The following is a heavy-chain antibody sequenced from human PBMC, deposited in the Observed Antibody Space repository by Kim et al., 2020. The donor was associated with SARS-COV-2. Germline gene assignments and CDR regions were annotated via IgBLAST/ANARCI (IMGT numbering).Heavy chain of an antibody. J-gene: IGHJ6*02. V-gene: IGHV4-34*01. CDR3: ARGRMGRKHYYYYYGMDV. D-gene: IGHD2-8*01. Sequence: SETLSLTCAVYGGSFSGYYWSWIRQPPGKGLEWIGEINHSGSTNYNPSLKSRVTISADTSKNQFSLKLSSVTAADTAVYYCARGRMGRKHYYYYYGMDVWGQGTTVTVSS. CDR1: GGSFSGYY. CDR2: INHSGST.